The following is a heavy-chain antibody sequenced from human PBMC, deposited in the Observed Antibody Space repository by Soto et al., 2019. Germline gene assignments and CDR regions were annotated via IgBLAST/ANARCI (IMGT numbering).Heavy chain of an antibody. CDR3: AAEGSYYCESSVLGSDYYYDRDV. V-gene: IGHV1-58*01. J-gene: IGHJ6*02. CDR1: GFTFPSSA. D-gene: IGHD3-22*01. Sequence: ASVKVSCTASGFTFPSSAVQWVRQARGQRIEWIGWIVVGSGNTNYAPKFQERVTITGDMSTSTADMELSSLRSEVTAVYDYAAEGSYYCESSVLGSDYYYDRDVCG. CDR2: IVVGSGNT.